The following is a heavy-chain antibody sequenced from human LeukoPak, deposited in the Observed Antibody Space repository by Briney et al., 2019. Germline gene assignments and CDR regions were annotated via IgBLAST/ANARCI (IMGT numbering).Heavy chain of an antibody. CDR2: ISGSGCST. CDR3: AKLYSGSYHAFYYFDY. J-gene: IGHJ4*02. V-gene: IGHV3-23*01. Sequence: GGSLRLSCAASGFTFSSYAMSWVRQAPGKGLEWVSAISGSGCSTYYADSVKGRFTISRDNSKNTLYLQMNSLRAEDTAVYYCAKLYSGSYHAFYYFDYWGQGTLVTVSS. CDR1: GFTFSSYA. D-gene: IGHD1-26*01.